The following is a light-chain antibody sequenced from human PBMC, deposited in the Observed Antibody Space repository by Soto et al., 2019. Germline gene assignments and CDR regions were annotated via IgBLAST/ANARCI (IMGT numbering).Light chain of an antibody. J-gene: IGLJ1*01. Sequence: QSALTQPASVSGSPGQSITISCTGTSSDVGGHDYVSWYQQHPDKAPKLIIYEVTDRPSGVSSRFSGSKSGNTASLTISGLQAEDEADYYCSSLTSGSTRVFGTGTKLTVL. CDR2: EVT. CDR1: SSDVGGHDY. V-gene: IGLV2-14*01. CDR3: SSLTSGSTRV.